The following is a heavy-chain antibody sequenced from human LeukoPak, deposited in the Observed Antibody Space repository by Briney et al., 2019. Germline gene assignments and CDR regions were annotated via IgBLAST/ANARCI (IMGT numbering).Heavy chain of an antibody. CDR1: GFTFSSYS. Sequence: GGSLRLSCAASGFTFSSYSMNWVRQAPGKGLEWVSYISSSSSTIYYADSVKGRFTISRDNAKNSLYLQRNSLRAEDTAVYYCATFKASLGLDPWGQGTLVTVSS. CDR2: ISSSSSTI. V-gene: IGHV3-48*01. J-gene: IGHJ5*02. CDR3: ATFKASLGLDP.